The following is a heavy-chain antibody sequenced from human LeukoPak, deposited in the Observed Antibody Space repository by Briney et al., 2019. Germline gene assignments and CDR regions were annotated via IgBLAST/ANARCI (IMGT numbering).Heavy chain of an antibody. CDR1: GSRLSDYY. CDR2: ISSRGGST. V-gene: IGHV3-23*01. CDR3: AKYWGAYGDYRARYMDV. J-gene: IGHJ6*03. Sequence: GGSLRLSCAAAGSRLSDYYMSWIRPAPGEGLGWVSSISSRGGSTYYADAVKCRFSISRDNTKTTLYLQMNSLSAEDTAVYYCAKYWGAYGDYRARYMDVWGKGTTVTVSS. D-gene: IGHD4-17*01.